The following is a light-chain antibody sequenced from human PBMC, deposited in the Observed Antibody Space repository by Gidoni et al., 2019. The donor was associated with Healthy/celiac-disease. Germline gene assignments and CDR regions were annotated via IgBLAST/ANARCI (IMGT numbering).Light chain of an antibody. Sequence: SYELTQPPSVSVPPGQTARITCSGDALPKQYAYWYQQKPGQAPVLVIYKDSERPSGIPEQFSGSSSGTTVTLTISGVQAEDEADYYCQSADSSGTVVFGGGTKLTVL. V-gene: IGLV3-25*03. CDR3: QSADSSGTVV. CDR2: KDS. CDR1: ALPKQY. J-gene: IGLJ2*01.